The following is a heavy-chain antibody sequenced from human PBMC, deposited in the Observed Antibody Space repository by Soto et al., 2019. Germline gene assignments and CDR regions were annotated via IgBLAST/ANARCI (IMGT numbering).Heavy chain of an antibody. Sequence: GESLKISCKGSGYMFTNYWIGWVRQMPGTGLEWMGLIYPGDSQTRYSPSFQGQVIISVDKSIRTAYLQWSSLKASDTARYYCATTATNWFESWGQGTLVTVSS. CDR1: GYMFTNYW. J-gene: IGHJ5*01. CDR3: ATTATNWFES. CDR2: IYPGDSQT. V-gene: IGHV5-51*01. D-gene: IGHD4-17*01.